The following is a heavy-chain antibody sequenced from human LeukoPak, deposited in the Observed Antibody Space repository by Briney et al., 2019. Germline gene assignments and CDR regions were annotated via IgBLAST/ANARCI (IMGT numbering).Heavy chain of an antibody. V-gene: IGHV1-46*01. Sequence: ASVEVSCKASGYTFTSYYMHWVRQAPGQGLEWMGIINPSGGSTSYAQKFQGRVTMTRDTSTSTVYMELSSLRSEDTAVYYCARVDTAMVPIAWGQGTLVTVSS. J-gene: IGHJ4*02. CDR1: GYTFTSYY. CDR3: ARVDTAMVPIA. CDR2: INPSGGST. D-gene: IGHD5-18*01.